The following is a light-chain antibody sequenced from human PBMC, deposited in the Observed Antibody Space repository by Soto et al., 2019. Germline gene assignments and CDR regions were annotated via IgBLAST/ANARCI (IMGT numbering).Light chain of an antibody. CDR1: QGIGDD. J-gene: IGKJ1*01. CDR2: AAS. CDR3: LQQNTNTWM. Sequence: DIQMTQSPSSLSASVGDRVIITCRASQGIGDDLGWYQQKPGKAPKRLIYAASSLQSGVPSRLSGSGSGTAFPLPTSSLQADDFASYSCLQQNTNTWMFGPGTKVEVK. V-gene: IGKV1-17*01.